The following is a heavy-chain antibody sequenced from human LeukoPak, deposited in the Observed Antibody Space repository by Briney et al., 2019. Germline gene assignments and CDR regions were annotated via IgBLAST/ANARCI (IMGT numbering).Heavy chain of an antibody. CDR3: ATAPLQLCGMDV. D-gene: IGHD1-1*01. Sequence: ASVKVSCKVSGYTLTELSMHWVRQAPGKGLEWMGGFDPEDGETIYAQKFQGRVTMTEDTSTDTAYMELSSLRSEDTAVYYCATAPLQLCGMDVWGQGTTVTVSS. J-gene: IGHJ6*02. CDR2: FDPEDGET. CDR1: GYTLTELS. V-gene: IGHV1-24*01.